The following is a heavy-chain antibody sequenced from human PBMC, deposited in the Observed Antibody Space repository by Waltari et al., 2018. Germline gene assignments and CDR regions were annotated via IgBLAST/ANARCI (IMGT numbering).Heavy chain of an antibody. CDR1: GGTFSSYA. CDR2: IIPIFGTA. J-gene: IGHJ4*02. CDR3: AREHIPAYCGGDCYSWFFDY. D-gene: IGHD2-21*01. Sequence: QVQLVQSGAEVKKPGSSVKVSCKASGGTFSSYAISWVRQAPGQGLEWMGRIIPIFGTANYAQKFQGRVTITADKSTSTAYMELSSLRSEDTAVYYCAREHIPAYCGGDCYSWFFDYWGQGTLVTVSS. V-gene: IGHV1-69*08.